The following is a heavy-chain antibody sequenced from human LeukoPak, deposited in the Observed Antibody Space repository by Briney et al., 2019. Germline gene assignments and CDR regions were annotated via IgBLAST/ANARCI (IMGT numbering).Heavy chain of an antibody. D-gene: IGHD4-23*01. CDR1: GFTFRNYA. J-gene: IGHJ4*02. CDR2: ISGSGGST. CDR3: ASLHPLRWFDY. Sequence: GGSLRLSCAVSGFTFRNYAMSWVRQAPGKGLEWVSSISGSGGSTYYADSVKGRFTISRDNSKNTLYLQMNSLRAEDTAVYYCASLHPLRWFDYWGQGTLVTVSS. V-gene: IGHV3-23*01.